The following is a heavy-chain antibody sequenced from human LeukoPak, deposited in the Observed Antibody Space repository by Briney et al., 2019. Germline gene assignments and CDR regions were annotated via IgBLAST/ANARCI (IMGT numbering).Heavy chain of an antibody. Sequence: PGGFLRLSCAASGFAFSVYEMYWVRQAPGKGLEWISYISSSGATRYYADSAKGRFTISRDNAYNSLFLQMNSLRAEDTAVYYYATLTVASTFDYWGQGTPVTVSS. CDR3: ATLTVASTFDY. CDR1: GFAFSVYE. J-gene: IGHJ4*02. D-gene: IGHD4-11*01. V-gene: IGHV3-48*03. CDR2: ISSSGATR.